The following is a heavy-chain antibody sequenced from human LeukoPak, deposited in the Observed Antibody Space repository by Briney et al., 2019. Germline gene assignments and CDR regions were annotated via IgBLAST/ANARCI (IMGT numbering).Heavy chain of an antibody. D-gene: IGHD1-14*01. J-gene: IGHJ4*02. CDR3: ARKPGMTTDDFFDY. CDR2: INWNGGTK. Sequence: GGSLRLSCAASGFTFGDYGMSWVRQAPGKGLEWVSGINWNGGTKCYADSVKGRFIFSRDYAKNSLYLQMNSLRAEDTALYYCARKPGMTTDDFFDYWGQGTLVTVSS. CDR1: GFTFGDYG. V-gene: IGHV3-20*04.